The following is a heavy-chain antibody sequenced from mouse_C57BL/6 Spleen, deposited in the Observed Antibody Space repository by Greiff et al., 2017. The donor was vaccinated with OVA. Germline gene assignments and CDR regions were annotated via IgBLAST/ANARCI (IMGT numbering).Heavy chain of an antibody. J-gene: IGHJ4*01. Sequence: QVQLQQPGAELVKPGASVKLSCKASGYTFTSYWMQWVKQRPGQGLEWIGEIDPSDSYTNYNQKFKGKATLTVDTSSSTAYMQLSSLTSEDSAVYYCARNYGSRGNYYAMDYWGQGTSVTVSS. CDR3: ARNYGSRGNYYAMDY. D-gene: IGHD1-1*01. V-gene: IGHV1-50*01. CDR1: GYTFTSYW. CDR2: IDPSDSYT.